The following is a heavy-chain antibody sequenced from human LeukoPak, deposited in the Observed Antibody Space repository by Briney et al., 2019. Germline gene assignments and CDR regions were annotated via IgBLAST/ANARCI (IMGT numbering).Heavy chain of an antibody. J-gene: IGHJ4*02. D-gene: IGHD2-21*01. CDR1: GFTFSSYS. V-gene: IGHV3-21*01. Sequence: GGSPRLSCAASGFTFSSYSMNWVRQAPGKGLEWVSSISSSSSYIYYADSVKGRFTISRDNAKNTLYLQMNSLRAEDTAVYYCARRSKHLFDYWGQGTLVTVSS. CDR2: ISSSSSYI. CDR3: ARRSKHLFDY.